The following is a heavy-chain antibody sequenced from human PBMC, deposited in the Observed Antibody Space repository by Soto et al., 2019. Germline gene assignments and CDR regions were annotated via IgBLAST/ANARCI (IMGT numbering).Heavy chain of an antibody. Sequence: EVQLLESGGGLVQPGGSLRLSCAASGFTFSSYAMSWVRQAPGKGLEWISAISGSGGSTYYADSVKGRFTISRDNSKNTLYLQMNSLRAEDTAVYYCAKDPLWNTAMPDFDYWGQGTLVTVSS. V-gene: IGHV3-23*01. D-gene: IGHD5-18*01. CDR3: AKDPLWNTAMPDFDY. CDR2: ISGSGGST. CDR1: GFTFSSYA. J-gene: IGHJ4*02.